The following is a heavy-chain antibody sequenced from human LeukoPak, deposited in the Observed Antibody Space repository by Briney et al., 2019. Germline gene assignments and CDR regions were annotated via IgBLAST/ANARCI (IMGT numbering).Heavy chain of an antibody. J-gene: IGHJ5*02. D-gene: IGHD3-10*01. CDR2: IKQDGSEK. V-gene: IGHV3-7*01. CDR3: ARERGAGSYHPFDP. Sequence: HPGGSLRLSCVAAGFTFSSYWMSWVRQTPGKGLEWVANIKQDGSEKNYIDSVKGRFTISRDNAKDSLYLQMNSLRADDTAIYYCARERGAGSYHPFDPWGQGTLAIVSS. CDR1: GFTFSSYW.